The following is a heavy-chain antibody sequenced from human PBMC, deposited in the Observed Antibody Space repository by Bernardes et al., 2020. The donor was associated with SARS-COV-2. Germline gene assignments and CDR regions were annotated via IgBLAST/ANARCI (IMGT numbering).Heavy chain of an antibody. CDR2: ITESASGK. V-gene: IGHV3-48*01. CDR3: VRDYTVGSSDPRDY. D-gene: IGHD1-26*01. Sequence: GWSLRLSCAASGFTFSNYNMNWVRQAPGKGLEWISFITESASGKYYADSVKGRFTISRDNAKNSLYLQMNSLRVEDTAVYYCVRDYTVGSSDPRDYWGQGTLVTVSS. J-gene: IGHJ4*02. CDR1: GFTFSNYN.